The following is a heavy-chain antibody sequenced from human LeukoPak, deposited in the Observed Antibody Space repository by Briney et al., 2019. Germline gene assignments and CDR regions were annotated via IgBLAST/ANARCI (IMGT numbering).Heavy chain of an antibody. CDR2: ISAYNGNT. Sequence: GASVKVSCKPSGYTFTSYGISWVREAPGQGLEWMGWISAYNGNTNYAQKLQGRVTMTTDTSTSTAYMELRSLRSDDTAVYYCARTRQRGGYFGWFDPWGQGTLVTVSS. J-gene: IGHJ5*02. CDR3: ARTRQRGGYFGWFDP. V-gene: IGHV1-18*01. CDR1: GYTFTSYG. D-gene: IGHD6-25*01.